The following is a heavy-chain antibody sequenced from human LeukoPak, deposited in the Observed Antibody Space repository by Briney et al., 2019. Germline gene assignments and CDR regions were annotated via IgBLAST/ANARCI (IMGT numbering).Heavy chain of an antibody. CDR2: INHSGST. CDR3: ARQWLVSPLFDY. Sequence: SETLSLTCTVSGVSISSYYWSWIRQPPGKGLEWIGEINHSGSTNYNPSLRSRVTVSVHTSKNQLSLKLSSVTAADTAVYYCARQWLVSPLFDYWGQGTLVTVSS. D-gene: IGHD6-19*01. CDR1: GVSISSYY. V-gene: IGHV4-34*01. J-gene: IGHJ4*02.